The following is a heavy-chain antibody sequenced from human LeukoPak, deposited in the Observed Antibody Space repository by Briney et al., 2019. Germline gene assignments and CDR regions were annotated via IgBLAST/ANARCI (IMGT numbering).Heavy chain of an antibody. V-gene: IGHV3-30*18. D-gene: IGHD4-23*01. Sequence: SCKASGYTFTSYGMHRVRQAPGKGLEWVAVISYDGSNKYYADSVKGRFTISRDNSKNTLYLQMNSLRAEDTAVYYCAKASYQNYGGNSGVDYDYWGQGTLVTVSS. CDR1: GYTFTSYG. CDR2: ISYDGSNK. J-gene: IGHJ4*02. CDR3: AKASYQNYGGNSGVDYDY.